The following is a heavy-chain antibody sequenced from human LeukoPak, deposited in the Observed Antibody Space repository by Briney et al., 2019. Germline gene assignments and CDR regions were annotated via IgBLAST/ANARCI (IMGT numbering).Heavy chain of an antibody. D-gene: IGHD5-18*01. Sequence: ASVKVSCKASGYTFTGYYMHWVRQAPGQGLEWMGRINPNSGGTNYAQKFQGRVTMTRDTSISTAYMELSRLRSDDTAVYYCATLEQGGYRDCYFDYWGQGTLVTVSS. CDR3: ATLEQGGYRDCYFDY. J-gene: IGHJ4*02. CDR1: GYTFTGYY. V-gene: IGHV1-2*06. CDR2: INPNSGGT.